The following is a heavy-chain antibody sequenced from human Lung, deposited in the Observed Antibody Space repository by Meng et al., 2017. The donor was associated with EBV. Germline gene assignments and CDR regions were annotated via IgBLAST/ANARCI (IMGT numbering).Heavy chain of an antibody. Sequence: QGQLQESGPGLVQPSPTLSLTCTVSGGSVISGGYDWSWIRQQPGKGPEWIGYIYYTGSSFYNPSLKSRVTISVDTSKNQFSLNLSSVTAADTAVYYCANAGRFGESLDDYWGQGILVTVSS. J-gene: IGHJ4*02. D-gene: IGHD3-10*01. CDR1: GGSVISGGYD. CDR3: ANAGRFGESLDDY. V-gene: IGHV4-31*03. CDR2: IYYTGSS.